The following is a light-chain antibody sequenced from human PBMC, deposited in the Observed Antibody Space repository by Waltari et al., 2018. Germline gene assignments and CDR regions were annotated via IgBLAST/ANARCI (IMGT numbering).Light chain of an antibody. J-gene: IGLJ7*01. Sequence: QSVLTQPPSVSAAPGQRVTLSCSGGSSNICNNYVSWSRHFPGTAPKLLIYENTERPSGIPGRFSGSKSGASATLDITGLQAGDEADYYCGTWDSSLSGAVFGGGTHLTVL. CDR1: SSNICNNY. V-gene: IGLV1-51*02. CDR3: GTWDSSLSGAV. CDR2: ENT.